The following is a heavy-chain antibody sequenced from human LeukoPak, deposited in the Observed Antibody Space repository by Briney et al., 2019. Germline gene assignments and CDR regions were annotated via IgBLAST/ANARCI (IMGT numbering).Heavy chain of an antibody. J-gene: IGHJ4*02. CDR2: ISYDGSNK. CDR3: ARQKYSGSSLDY. V-gene: IGHV3-33*08. CDR1: GFTFSNAW. D-gene: IGHD6-6*01. Sequence: PGGSLRLSCAASGFTFSNAWMSWVRQAPGKGLEWVALISYDGSNKYYADSVKGRFTISGDNSKSTLYLQMNSLGAEDTAVYYCARQKYSGSSLDYWGQGTLVTVSS.